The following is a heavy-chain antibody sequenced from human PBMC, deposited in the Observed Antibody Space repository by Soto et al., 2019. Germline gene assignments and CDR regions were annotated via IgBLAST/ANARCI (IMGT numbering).Heavy chain of an antibody. V-gene: IGHV4-31*03. D-gene: IGHD2-2*01. Sequence: SETLSLTCTVSGGSISSGGYYWSWIRQHPGKGLEWIGYIYYSGSTYYNPSLKSRVTISVDTSKNQFSLKLSSVTAADTAVYYCARARQAAAMIDYWGQGTLVTVSS. CDR2: IYYSGST. CDR1: GGSISSGGYY. CDR3: ARARQAAAMIDY. J-gene: IGHJ4*02.